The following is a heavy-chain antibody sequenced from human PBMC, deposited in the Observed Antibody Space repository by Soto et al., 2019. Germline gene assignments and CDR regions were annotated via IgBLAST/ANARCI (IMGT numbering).Heavy chain of an antibody. J-gene: IGHJ4*02. D-gene: IGHD6-13*01. CDR3: AKDTAAGTLNYFDY. CDR1: GYTFSSYA. Sequence: GGSLRLCCAASGYTFSSYAMSGVRQAPGKGLEWVSAISGSGGSTYYADSVKGRFTISRDNSKNTLYLQMNSLRAEDTAVYFRAKDTAAGTLNYFDYWGQGTLVTVSP. V-gene: IGHV3-23*01. CDR2: ISGSGGST.